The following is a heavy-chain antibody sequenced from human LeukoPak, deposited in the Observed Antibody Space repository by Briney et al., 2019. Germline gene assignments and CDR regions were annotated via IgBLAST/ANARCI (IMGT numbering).Heavy chain of an antibody. CDR2: IHSSGST. J-gene: IGHJ4*02. Sequence: PSETLSLTCTVSGGSISGNYWTWLRQPPGKGLEWIGYIHSSGSTTYNPSLKSRLSISVDTSKNRFFLKVSSVTAADTAVYYCAGGPGEGWLQPLGYWGQGTLVTVSS. V-gene: IGHV4-59*01. D-gene: IGHD3-16*01. CDR3: AGGPGEGWLQPLGY. CDR1: GGSISGNY.